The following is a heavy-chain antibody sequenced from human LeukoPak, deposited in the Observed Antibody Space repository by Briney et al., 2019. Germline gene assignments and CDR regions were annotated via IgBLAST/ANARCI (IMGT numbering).Heavy chain of an antibody. V-gene: IGHV1-69*04. Sequence: SVKVSCKASGGTFSSYAISWVRQAPGQGLEWMGRIIPILDIANYAQKFQGRVTITADKSTSTAYMELSSLRSEDTAVYYCARDDYGGNAGPLFDYWGQGTLVTVSS. CDR3: ARDDYGGNAGPLFDY. J-gene: IGHJ4*02. D-gene: IGHD4-23*01. CDR2: IIPILDIA. CDR1: GGTFSSYA.